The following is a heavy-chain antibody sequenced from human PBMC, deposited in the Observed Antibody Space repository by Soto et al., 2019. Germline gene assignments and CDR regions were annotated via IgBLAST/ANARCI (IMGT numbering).Heavy chain of an antibody. CDR2: ISYDGYNK. CDR3: AKEGPHDYGDDSENYFDF. D-gene: IGHD4-17*01. Sequence: QEQLVESGGGVVQPGKSLRLSCAVSGFTFRNSGMHWVRQAPGKGLEWVSFISYDGYNKYYTDSVKGRFTISRENSNNTLFLQMNSLRVEDTAVYYCAKEGPHDYGDDSENYFDFWGQGALVTVSS. J-gene: IGHJ4*02. V-gene: IGHV3-30*18. CDR1: GFTFRNSG.